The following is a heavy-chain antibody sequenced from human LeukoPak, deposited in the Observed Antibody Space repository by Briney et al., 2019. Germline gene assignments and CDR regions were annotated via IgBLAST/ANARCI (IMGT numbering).Heavy chain of an antibody. CDR3: ATYTLSQFWSGYYHFDY. J-gene: IGHJ4*02. V-gene: IGHV1-69*05. CDR2: IIPMFGTS. Sequence: GASVTVSCKASGGNFISYAVSWVRQAPGQGLEWMGGIIPMFGTSNYAQKFQGRVTITTDESTTTAYMELSSLSSEDTAVYYCATYTLSQFWSGYYHFDYWGQGTLVSVSS. CDR1: GGNFISYA. D-gene: IGHD3-3*01.